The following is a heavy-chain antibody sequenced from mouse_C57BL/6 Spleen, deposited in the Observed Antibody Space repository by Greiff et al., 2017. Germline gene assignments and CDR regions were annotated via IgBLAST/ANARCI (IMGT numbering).Heavy chain of an antibody. CDR3: ARALLNYFDY. Sequence: VESGGGLVKPGGSLKLSCAASGFTFSSYAMSWVRQTPEKRLEWVATISDGGSYTYYPDNVKGRFTISRDNAKNNLYLQMSHLKSEDTAMYYCARALLNYFDYWGQGTTLTVSS. CDR2: ISDGGSYT. CDR1: GFTFSSYA. J-gene: IGHJ2*01. V-gene: IGHV5-4*01. D-gene: IGHD2-12*01.